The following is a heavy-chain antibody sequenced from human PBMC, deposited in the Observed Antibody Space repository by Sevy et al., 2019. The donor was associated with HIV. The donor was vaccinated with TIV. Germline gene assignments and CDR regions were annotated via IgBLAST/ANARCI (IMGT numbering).Heavy chain of an antibody. Sequence: SETLSLTCAVYGGSFSGYFWNWIRQSPGKGLEWIGEINHTGTLKYNPSLKSRVTISVDASKNQLSLHLSSVTAADTAIYYCARGRQAYVVVVPSTVPFDYWGQGTLFTVSS. CDR3: ARGRQAYVVVVPSTVPFDY. V-gene: IGHV4-34*01. D-gene: IGHD2-2*01. CDR2: INHTGTL. CDR1: GGSFSGYF. J-gene: IGHJ4*02.